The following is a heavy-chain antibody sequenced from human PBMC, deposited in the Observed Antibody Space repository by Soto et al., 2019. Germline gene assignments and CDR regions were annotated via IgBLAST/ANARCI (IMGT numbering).Heavy chain of an antibody. Sequence: QVQLVESGGGVVQPGRSLRLSCAASGFTFSNYDMHWVRQAPGKGLEWVAAISYDGSNRYYADSVKGRFTISRDISKNARCLQMNSLRLEDTAVYYCAIIPPTTVDYWGQGTLVNVFS. D-gene: IGHD4-17*01. J-gene: IGHJ4*02. CDR2: ISYDGSNR. V-gene: IGHV3-30*03. CDR1: GFTFSNYD. CDR3: AIIPPTTVDY.